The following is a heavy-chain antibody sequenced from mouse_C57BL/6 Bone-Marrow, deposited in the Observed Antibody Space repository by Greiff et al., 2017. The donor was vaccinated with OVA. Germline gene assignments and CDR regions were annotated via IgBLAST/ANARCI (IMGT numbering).Heavy chain of an antibody. CDR1: GYTFTSYG. V-gene: IGHV1-81*01. CDR3: ARWGGYFYAMDY. CDR2: IYPRSGNT. D-gene: IGHD2-3*01. J-gene: IGHJ4*01. Sequence: VQLVESGAELVRPGASVKLSCKASGYTFTSYGISWVKQRTGQGLEWIGEIYPRSGNTYYNEKFKGKATLTADKSSSTAYMELRSLTSEDSAVYFGARWGGYFYAMDYWGQGTSVTVSS.